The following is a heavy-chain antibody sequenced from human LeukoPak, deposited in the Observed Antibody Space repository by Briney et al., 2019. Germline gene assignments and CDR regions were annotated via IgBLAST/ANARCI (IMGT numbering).Heavy chain of an antibody. D-gene: IGHD2/OR15-2a*01. CDR1: GFAFNTYS. J-gene: IGHJ4*02. CDR3: ARDFYDGFALDY. Sequence: GGSLRLSCAASGFAFNTYSMNWVRQAPGKGLEWVSFIFSSSTYIYYTDSVKGLFTISRDNARNSLYLQMDNLRAEDTGVYYCARDFYDGFALDYWGQGTLVTVSS. V-gene: IGHV3-21*03. CDR2: IFSSSTYI.